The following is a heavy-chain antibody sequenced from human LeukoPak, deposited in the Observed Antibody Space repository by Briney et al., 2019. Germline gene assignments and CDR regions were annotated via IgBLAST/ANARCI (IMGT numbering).Heavy chain of an antibody. CDR1: GGTFSSYA. Sequence: ASVKVSCKASGGTFSSYAISWVRQAPGQGLEWMGRIIPILGIANYAQEFQGRVTITADKSTSTAYMELSSLRSEDTAVYYCARAKYYDSTNYFDYWGQGTLVTVSS. J-gene: IGHJ4*02. CDR3: ARAKYYDSTNYFDY. CDR2: IIPILGIA. D-gene: IGHD3-22*01. V-gene: IGHV1-69*04.